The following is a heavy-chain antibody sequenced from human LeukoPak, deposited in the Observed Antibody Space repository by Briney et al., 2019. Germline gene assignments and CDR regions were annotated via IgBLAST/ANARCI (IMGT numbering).Heavy chain of an antibody. CDR2: IYYSGST. CDR1: GGSISSGGYY. J-gene: IGHJ5*02. Sequence: NPSETLSLTCTVSGGSISSGGYYWGWIRQHPGKGLEWIGYIYYSGSTYYNPSLKSRVTISVDTSKNQFSLKLSSVTAADTAVYYCARKDIVVVPAAQKGDWFDPWGQGTLVTVSS. V-gene: IGHV4-31*03. D-gene: IGHD2-2*01. CDR3: ARKDIVVVPAAQKGDWFDP.